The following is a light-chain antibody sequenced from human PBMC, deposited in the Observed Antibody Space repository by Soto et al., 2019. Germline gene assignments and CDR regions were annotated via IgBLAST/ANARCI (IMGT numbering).Light chain of an antibody. CDR1: QSVSSSY. CDR3: QQYGSSRWT. J-gene: IGKJ1*01. CDR2: GAS. Sequence: EIVLTQSPGTLSLSPWERATLSCRASQSVSSSYLAWYQQKPGQAPRLLIYGASSRATGIPDRFSGSGSGTDFTLTISRLEPEDFAGYYCQQYGSSRWTFGQGTKVDI. V-gene: IGKV3-20*01.